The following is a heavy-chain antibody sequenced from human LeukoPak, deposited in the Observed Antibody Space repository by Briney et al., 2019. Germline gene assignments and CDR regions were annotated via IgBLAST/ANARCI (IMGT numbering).Heavy chain of an antibody. CDR3: ARGLYGSGSYYIYYYYYMDV. Sequence: GASVKVSCKASGYTFTSYDINWVRQATGQGPEWMGWMNPNSGNTGYAQKFQGRVTMTRNTSISTAYMELSSLRSEGTAVYYCARGLYGSGSYYIYYYYYMDVWGKGTTVTVSS. J-gene: IGHJ6*03. CDR2: MNPNSGNT. D-gene: IGHD3-10*01. V-gene: IGHV1-8*01. CDR1: GYTFTSYD.